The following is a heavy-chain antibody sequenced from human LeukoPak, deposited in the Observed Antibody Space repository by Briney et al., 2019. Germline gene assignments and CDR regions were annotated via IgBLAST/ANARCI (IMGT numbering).Heavy chain of an antibody. CDR2: INPNGGGT. J-gene: IGHJ5*02. Sequence: SVKVTCKASVYTFTGYYIHWVRLAPGQGLEWMGWINPNGGGTNYAQKFQGRVTMTRDTSISTAYLDLSSLRSDDTAVYYCARFHDYTNYVGSWGQGTLVTVSS. V-gene: IGHV1-2*02. CDR1: VYTFTGYY. D-gene: IGHD4-11*01. CDR3: ARFHDYTNYVGS.